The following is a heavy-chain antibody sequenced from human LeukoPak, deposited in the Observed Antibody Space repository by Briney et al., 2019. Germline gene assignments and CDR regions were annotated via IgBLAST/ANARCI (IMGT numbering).Heavy chain of an antibody. J-gene: IGHJ4*02. CDR2: ISWNSVSI. Sequence: PGGSLRLSCAASGFTFDDYAMHWVRQPPGKGLEWVSGISWNSVSIGYADSVKGRFTISRDNAKNSLYLQMNSLRVEDTASYYCARDLAYSRLDYWGQGMLVTVSS. CDR1: GFTFDDYA. CDR3: ARDLAYSRLDY. D-gene: IGHD5-18*01. V-gene: IGHV3-9*01.